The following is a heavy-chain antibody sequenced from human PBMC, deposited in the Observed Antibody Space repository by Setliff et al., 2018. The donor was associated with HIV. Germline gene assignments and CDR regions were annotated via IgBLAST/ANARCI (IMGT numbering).Heavy chain of an antibody. CDR1: GDSITSSNW. Sequence: PSETLSLTCAVSGDSITSSNWWTWVRQPPGKGLEWIGEIYHSGSTNYSPSLKSRVIISVDKSKNQFSLKLNSVTAADTAVYYCARQGIAVAGKIDWGQGTLVTVSS. D-gene: IGHD6-19*01. CDR3: ARQGIAVAGKID. J-gene: IGHJ4*02. V-gene: IGHV4-4*02. CDR2: IYHSGST.